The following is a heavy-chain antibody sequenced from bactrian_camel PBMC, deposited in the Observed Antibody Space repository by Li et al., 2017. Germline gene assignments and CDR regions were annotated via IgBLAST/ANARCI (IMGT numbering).Heavy chain of an antibody. Sequence: HVQLVESGGGSVQAGGSLTLSCKTSHYFYCMGWVRQAPGKEREGVAALSSGDTATYAESVKGRFTISRDKNTLYLKMDSLKPEDTAMYYCAADARTCGWVFDNLVFTYEGQGTQVTVS. D-gene: IGHD5*01. V-gene: IGHV3S53*01. CDR1: HYFYC. J-gene: IGHJ4*01. CDR2: LSSGDTA.